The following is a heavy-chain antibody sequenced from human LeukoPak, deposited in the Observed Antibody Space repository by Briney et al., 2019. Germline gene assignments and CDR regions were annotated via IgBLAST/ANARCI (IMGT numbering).Heavy chain of an antibody. CDR3: ARGRVRRYYYDSSGYYAFDI. CDR2: INHSGSA. D-gene: IGHD3-22*01. CDR1: GGSFSGYY. J-gene: IGHJ3*02. V-gene: IGHV4-34*01. Sequence: SETLSLTCAVYGGSFSGYYWSWIRQPPGKGLEWIGEINHSGSANYNPSLKSRVTISVDTSKNQFSLKLSSVTAADTAVYYCARGRVRRYYYDSSGYYAFDIWGQGTMVTVS.